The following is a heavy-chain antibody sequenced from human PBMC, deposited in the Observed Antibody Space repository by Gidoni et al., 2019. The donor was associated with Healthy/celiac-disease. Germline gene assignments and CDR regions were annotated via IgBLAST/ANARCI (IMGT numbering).Heavy chain of an antibody. CDR1: GGSISSSSYY. CDR2: IYYSGST. J-gene: IGHJ4*02. V-gene: IGHV4-39*01. CDR3: ARSRGYSSSWPFDY. D-gene: IGHD6-13*01. Sequence: QLQLQESGPGLVKPSETLSLTCTVSGGSISSSSYYWGWIRQPPGKGLEWIGSIYYSGSTHYNPSLKSRVTISVDTSKNQFSLKLSSVTAADTAVYYCARSRGYSSSWPFDYWGQGTLVTVSS.